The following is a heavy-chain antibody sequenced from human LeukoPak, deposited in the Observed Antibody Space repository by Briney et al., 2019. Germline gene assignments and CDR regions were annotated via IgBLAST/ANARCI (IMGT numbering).Heavy chain of an antibody. CDR1: DDVVSSATHY. D-gene: IGHD3-22*01. Sequence: SETLSLTCKVSDDVVSSATHYWGWIRQSPGKELEWIGSIDSRGTTYYNPSLKSRFTISVDTSKNQFSLQLTSLAAADTAVYHCARVKIVVVTTPGGGYTDAWGKGTTVTVSS. CDR3: ARVKIVVVTTPGGGYTDA. CDR2: IDSRGTT. V-gene: IGHV4-39*07. J-gene: IGHJ6*03.